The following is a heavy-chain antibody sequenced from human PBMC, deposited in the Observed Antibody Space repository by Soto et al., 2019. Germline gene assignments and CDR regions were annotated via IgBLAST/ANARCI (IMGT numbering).Heavy chain of an antibody. CDR2: ISYDGSNK. Sequence: GGSLRLSCAASGFTLSNYAMHWVRQAPGKGLEWVAVISYDGSNKFYADSVKGRFTISRDNSKNTLYLQMNSLRAEDTAVYYCARDRAFIAAADYYFDYWGQGTLVTVSS. D-gene: IGHD6-13*01. CDR3: ARDRAFIAAADYYFDY. V-gene: IGHV3-30-3*01. J-gene: IGHJ4*02. CDR1: GFTLSNYA.